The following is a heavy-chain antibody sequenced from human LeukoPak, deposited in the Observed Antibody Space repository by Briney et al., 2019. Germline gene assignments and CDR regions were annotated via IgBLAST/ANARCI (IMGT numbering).Heavy chain of an antibody. V-gene: IGHV4-59*08. CDR2: IYTTGST. D-gene: IGHD3-10*01. Sequence: SETLSLTCTVSGGSMTYDYWSWIRQTPGMRLEWLGYIYTTGSTRYNPSLKSRVTISLDTSKTQFSLRLRSVTAADTAVYYCARHFRRDYSASGASQYYHCIDVWGKGTTVTVSS. J-gene: IGHJ6*03. CDR3: ARHFRRDYSASGASQYYHCIDV. CDR1: GGSMTYDY.